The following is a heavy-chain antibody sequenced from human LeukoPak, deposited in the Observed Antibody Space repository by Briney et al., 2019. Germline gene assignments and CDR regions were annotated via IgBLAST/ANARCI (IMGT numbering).Heavy chain of an antibody. V-gene: IGHV3-23*01. CDR3: AKRYIANTGPIDY. J-gene: IGHJ4*02. CDR1: GLTFSDYA. Sequence: GGSLRLSCAASGLTFSDYAMSWVRQAPGQGLEWVSGISGSAQRTYYADSVKGRITISRDNFKRTLYLEMNSLRAEDTAVYYCAKRYIANTGPIDYWGQGTLVTVSS. D-gene: IGHD1-1*01. CDR2: ISGSAQRT.